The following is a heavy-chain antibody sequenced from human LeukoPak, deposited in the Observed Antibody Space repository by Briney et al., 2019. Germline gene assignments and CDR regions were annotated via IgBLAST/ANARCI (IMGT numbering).Heavy chain of an antibody. J-gene: IGHJ4*02. CDR3: AREDPAMAIDY. CDR1: GNSISSGDNY. V-gene: IGHV4-61*02. CDR2: IYTSGST. D-gene: IGHD5-18*01. Sequence: PSETLSLTCTVSGNSISSGDNYWSWIRQPAGKGLEWIGRIYTSGSTNYNPSLKSRVTISGDASKNQFSLKLRSVTAADTAVYYCAREDPAMAIDYWGQGTLVTVSS.